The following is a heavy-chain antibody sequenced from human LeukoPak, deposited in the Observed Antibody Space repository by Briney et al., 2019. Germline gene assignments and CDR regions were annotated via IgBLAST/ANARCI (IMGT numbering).Heavy chain of an antibody. CDR1: GLTFSSYA. Sequence: PGGSLRLSCAASGLTFSSYAMSWVRKAPGKGLEWVSAISGSGGSTYYADSVKGRFTTSRDNSKNTLYLQMNSLRAEDTAVYYCAKGALYDILTGPDYWGQGTLVTVSS. CDR3: AKGALYDILTGPDY. V-gene: IGHV3-23*01. CDR2: ISGSGGST. J-gene: IGHJ4*02. D-gene: IGHD3-9*01.